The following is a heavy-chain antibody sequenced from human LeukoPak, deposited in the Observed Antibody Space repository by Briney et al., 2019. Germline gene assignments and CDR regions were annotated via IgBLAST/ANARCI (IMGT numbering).Heavy chain of an antibody. J-gene: IGHJ4*02. Sequence: GGSLRLSCAASGFTFTTYSMNWVRQAPGKGLEWVSYISVSSNTIYYADSVKGRFTISRDNAKNSLYLQMNSLRAEDTAVYYCARDLRHTGYDLYDYWGQGTLVTVSS. D-gene: IGHD5-12*01. V-gene: IGHV3-48*04. CDR3: ARDLRHTGYDLYDY. CDR2: ISVSSNTI. CDR1: GFTFTTYS.